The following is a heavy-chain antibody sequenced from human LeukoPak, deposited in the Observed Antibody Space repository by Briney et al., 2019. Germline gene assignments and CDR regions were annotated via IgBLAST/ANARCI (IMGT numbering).Heavy chain of an antibody. V-gene: IGHV3-30-3*01. Sequence: GGSLRLSCEASGFIFNNYAMSWVRQAPGKGLDSVAVISYDGSDKYYADSVKGRFTISRDNSKNTLYLQMNSLRTEDTAMYYCARDLRYCTSTSCFTSLDVWGKGTTVTVSS. D-gene: IGHD2-2*01. CDR1: GFIFNNYA. CDR3: ARDLRYCTSTSCFTSLDV. J-gene: IGHJ6*04. CDR2: ISYDGSDK.